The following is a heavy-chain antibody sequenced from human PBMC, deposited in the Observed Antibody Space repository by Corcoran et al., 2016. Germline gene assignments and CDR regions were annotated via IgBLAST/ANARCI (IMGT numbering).Heavy chain of an antibody. D-gene: IGHD2-21*01. CDR3: SIGRWCGTSVLYYLDY. Sequence: QVPLVQSGAEVKKPGASVKVSCKASGYTFSDFAVHWVRQAPGQRLEWMAWINAGNGKTKYSQKFQDRVTITRDTSANTAYMELRSLRSEDTAVYYCSIGRWCGTSVLYYLDYWGQGTLVTVS. V-gene: IGHV1-3*01. CDR2: INAGNGKT. CDR1: GYTFSDFA. J-gene: IGHJ4*02.